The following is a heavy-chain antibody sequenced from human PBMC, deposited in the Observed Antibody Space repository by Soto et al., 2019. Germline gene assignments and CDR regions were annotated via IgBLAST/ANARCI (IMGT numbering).Heavy chain of an antibody. J-gene: IGHJ6*02. D-gene: IGHD5-12*01. Sequence: ASVKVSCKAAGYTFTSYVISWARQAPGQVLEGMVWISAYNGNTNYAQKLQGRVTMTTDTSTNTAYMELRRLRSDDTAVYYCATGNSGCDRPPEVRVYGTDVWGQRATVNVSS. CDR3: ATGNSGCDRPPEVRVYGTDV. CDR2: ISAYNGNT. V-gene: IGHV1-18*04. CDR1: GYTFTSYV.